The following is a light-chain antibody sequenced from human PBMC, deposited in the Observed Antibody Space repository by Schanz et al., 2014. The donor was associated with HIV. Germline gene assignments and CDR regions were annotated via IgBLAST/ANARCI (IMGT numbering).Light chain of an antibody. V-gene: IGLV2-8*01. CDR3: SSYISGNTWV. Sequence: QSALTQPPSASGSPGHSVTISCTGTTSDIGAYNYVSWYQLHPGRAPKLIIFEVNRRPSGVPNRFSGSKSGNTASLTISGLQAEDEADYYCSSYISGNTWVFGGGTKVTVL. J-gene: IGLJ3*02. CDR2: EVN. CDR1: TSDIGAYNY.